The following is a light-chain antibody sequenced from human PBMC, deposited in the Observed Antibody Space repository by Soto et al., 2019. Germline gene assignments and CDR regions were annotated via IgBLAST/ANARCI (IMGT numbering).Light chain of an antibody. CDR3: SSYTNSRTLV. J-gene: IGLJ2*01. CDR2: DVS. Sequence: QSALTQPASVSGSPGQSITISCTGTSRDVGAYNYVSWYQQHPGKAPTLMIYDVSNRPSGVSNRFSGSKSGNTASLTISGLQAGDEADYYCSSYTNSRTLVFGGGTKLTVL. V-gene: IGLV2-14*01. CDR1: SRDVGAYNY.